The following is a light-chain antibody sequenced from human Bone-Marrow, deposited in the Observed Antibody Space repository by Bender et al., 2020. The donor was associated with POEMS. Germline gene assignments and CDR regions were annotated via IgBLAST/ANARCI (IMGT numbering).Light chain of an antibody. V-gene: IGLV1-44*01. CDR1: SSKFGSYP. CDR3: ATLDGSLNGWV. Sequence: QSVLTQPPSASGTPGQRVTISCSGSSSKFGSYPVNWYQQLPGAAPKLVIFNNSQRPSGVPDRFSGSNSGTSASLAISVLLSADEADVYYATLDGSLNGWVFGGGTKLSVL. J-gene: IGLJ3*02. CDR2: NNS.